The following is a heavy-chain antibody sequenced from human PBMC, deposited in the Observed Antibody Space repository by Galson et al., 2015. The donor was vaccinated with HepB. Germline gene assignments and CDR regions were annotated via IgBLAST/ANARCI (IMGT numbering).Heavy chain of an antibody. V-gene: IGHV3-7*01. CDR3: ARDLFYGAPGWFDP. J-gene: IGHJ5*02. D-gene: IGHD2/OR15-2a*01. CDR1: GFTFSSYW. Sequence: SLRLSCAASGFTFSSYWMSWVRQAPGKGLEWVANIKQDGSEKCYVDSVKGRFTISRDNAKNSLYLQMNSLRAEDTAVYYCARDLFYGAPGWFDPWGQGTLVTVSS. CDR2: IKQDGSEK.